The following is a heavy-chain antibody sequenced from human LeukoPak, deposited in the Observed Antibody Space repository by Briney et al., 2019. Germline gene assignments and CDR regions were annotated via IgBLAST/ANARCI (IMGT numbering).Heavy chain of an antibody. CDR2: IIPIFGTA. CDR3: ARDRNPSDIVVVPAAIDDGWFDP. D-gene: IGHD2-2*02. CDR1: GGTFSSYA. J-gene: IGHJ5*02. Sequence: SVKVSCKASGGTFSSYAISWARQAPGQGLEWMGGIIPIFGTANYAQKFQGRVTITADESTSTAYMELSSLRSEDTAVYYCARDRNPSDIVVVPAAIDDGWFDPWGQGTLVTVSS. V-gene: IGHV1-69*13.